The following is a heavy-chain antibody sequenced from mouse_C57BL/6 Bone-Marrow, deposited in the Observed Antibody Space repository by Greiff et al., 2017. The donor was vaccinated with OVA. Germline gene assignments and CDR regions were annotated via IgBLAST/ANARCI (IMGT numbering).Heavy chain of an antibody. CDR2: INPNNGGT. D-gene: IGHD3-2*02. CDR3: ARGKRRLARY. Sequence: EVKLVESGPELVKPGASVKMSCKASGYTFTDYNMHWVKQSHGKSLEWIGYINPNNGGTSYNQKFKGKATLTVNKSSSTAYMELRSLTSEDSAVYYCARGKRRLARYWGQGTTLTVSS. J-gene: IGHJ2*01. V-gene: IGHV1-22*01. CDR1: GYTFTDYN.